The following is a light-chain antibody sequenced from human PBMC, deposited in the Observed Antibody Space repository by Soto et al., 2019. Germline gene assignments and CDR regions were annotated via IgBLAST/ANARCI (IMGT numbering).Light chain of an antibody. CDR2: KAS. J-gene: IGKJ5*01. CDR3: QQYYRYPPIT. Sequence: DIQMTQSPSSLSASVGDRVTITCQASQDINKNLIWYQQKPGKAPNLLIYKASTLKSGVPSRFSGSGSGTEFTLTISCLQSKDFANYYCQQYYRYPPITFGQGTRLEIK. V-gene: IGKV1-9*01. CDR1: QDINKN.